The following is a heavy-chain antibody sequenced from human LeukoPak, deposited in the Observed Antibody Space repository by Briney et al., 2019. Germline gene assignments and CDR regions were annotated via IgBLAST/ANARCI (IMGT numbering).Heavy chain of an antibody. CDR2: ITYNSGTI. J-gene: IGHJ4*02. CDR3: ARDRGGGYNNGEFDY. D-gene: IGHD5-24*01. CDR1: GFTFRSYA. Sequence: SGGSLRLSCAASGFTFRSYAMQWVRQAPGKGLEWVSYITYNSGTIFYAGSVKSRFTISRDNSKNTLYLQMGSLRAEDMAVYYCARDRGGGYNNGEFDYWGQGTLVSVSS. V-gene: IGHV3-48*01.